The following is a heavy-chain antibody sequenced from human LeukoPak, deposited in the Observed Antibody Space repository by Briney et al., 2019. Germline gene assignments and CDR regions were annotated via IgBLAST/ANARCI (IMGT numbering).Heavy chain of an antibody. J-gene: IGHJ4*02. V-gene: IGHV4-39*01. CDR3: ARHGDYYDSSGDLYYFDY. CDR1: GGSISSSSYY. Sequence: SETLSLTCTVSGGSISSSSYYWGWIRQPPGKGLEWIGSIYYSGSTYYNPSLKSRVTISVDTSKNQFSLKLSSVTAADTAVYYCARHGDYYDSSGDLYYFDYWGLGTLVTVSS. CDR2: IYYSGST. D-gene: IGHD3-22*01.